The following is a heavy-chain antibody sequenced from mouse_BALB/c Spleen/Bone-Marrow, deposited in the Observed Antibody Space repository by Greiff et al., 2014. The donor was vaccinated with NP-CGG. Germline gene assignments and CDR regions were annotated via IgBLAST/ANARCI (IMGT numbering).Heavy chain of an antibody. CDR2: IYPGDGDT. V-gene: IGHV1-87*01. J-gene: IGHJ4*01. Sequence: VQLVESGAELARPGASVKLSCKASGYTFTSYWMQWVKQRPGQGLEWIGTIYPGDGDTRYTQKFKGKATLTADKSSSTAYMQLSSLASEDSAVYYCARRGPYYALDYWGQGTSVTVSS. CDR1: GYTFTSYW. CDR3: ARRGPYYALDY.